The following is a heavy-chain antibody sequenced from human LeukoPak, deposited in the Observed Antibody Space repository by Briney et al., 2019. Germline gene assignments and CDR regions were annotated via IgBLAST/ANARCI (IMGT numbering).Heavy chain of an antibody. CDR2: ISTYNSNT. D-gene: IGHD3-22*01. CDR1: GYTFTTYG. J-gene: IGHJ4*02. V-gene: IGHV1-18*01. CDR3: ASGSSFDSSGRGFDY. Sequence: ASVKVSCKASGYTFTTYGISWVRQAPGQGLEWMGWISTYNSNTNYAQKFQGRVTMTRDTSISTAYMELSRLRFDDTAVYYCASGSSFDSSGRGFDYWGQGTLVTVSS.